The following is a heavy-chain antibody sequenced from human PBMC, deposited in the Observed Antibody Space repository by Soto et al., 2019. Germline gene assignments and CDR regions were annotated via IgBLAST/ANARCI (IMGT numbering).Heavy chain of an antibody. CDR2: ISSSSSYI. J-gene: IGHJ6*03. CDR3: ARDMWGSTSCYWCGYMDV. Sequence: EVQLVESGGGLVKPGGSLRLSCAASGFTFSSYSMNWVRQAPGKGLEWVSSISSSSSYIYYADSVKGRFTISRDNAKNSLYLQMNSLRAEDTAVYYCARDMWGSTSCYWCGYMDVWGKGTTVTVSS. CDR1: GFTFSSYS. D-gene: IGHD2-2*01. V-gene: IGHV3-21*01.